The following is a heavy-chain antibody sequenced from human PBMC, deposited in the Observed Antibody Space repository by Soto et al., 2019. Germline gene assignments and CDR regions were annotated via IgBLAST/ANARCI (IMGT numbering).Heavy chain of an antibody. J-gene: IGHJ6*02. CDR1: GFTLSSFG. D-gene: IGHD6-13*01. CDR2: ISYDGSNK. CDR3: AKDTSKYSSNWPAYYGMDV. V-gene: IGHV3-30*18. Sequence: QGQLVESGGGVVQPGRSLRLSCAASGFTLSSFGMQWVGQAPGKGLEWVPGISYDGSNKYYEDSVKGRFTISRDNSKNMIYLQMNSLRAEDTAVYYCAKDTSKYSSNWPAYYGMDVWGQGTTVTVSS.